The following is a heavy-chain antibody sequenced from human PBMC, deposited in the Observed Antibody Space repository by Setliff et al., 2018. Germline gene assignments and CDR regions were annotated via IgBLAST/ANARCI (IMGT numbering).Heavy chain of an antibody. CDR2: IYYSGST. Sequence: SETLSLTCTVSGGSISSGGYYWGWIRQHPGKGLEWIGYIYYSGSTYYKPSLKSRVTISVDTSKNQFSLKLSSVTAADTAVYYCARDPLTTNRRRAFDIWGQGTMVTVSS. J-gene: IGHJ3*02. CDR3: ARDPLTTNRRRAFDI. D-gene: IGHD4-17*01. CDR1: GGSISSGGYY. V-gene: IGHV4-31*03.